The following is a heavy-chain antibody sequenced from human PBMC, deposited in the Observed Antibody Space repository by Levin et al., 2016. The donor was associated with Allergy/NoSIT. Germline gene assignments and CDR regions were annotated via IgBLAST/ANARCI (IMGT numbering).Heavy chain of an antibody. D-gene: IGHD3-10*01. Sequence: SGPTLVKPTQTLTLTCTFSGFSLSTSGVGVGWIRQPPGKALEWLALIYWDDDKRYSPSLKSRLTITKDTSKNQVVLTMTNMDPVDTATYYCAHRRSLWFGELFSMFDPWGQGTLVTVSS. CDR2: IYWDDDK. V-gene: IGHV2-5*02. J-gene: IGHJ5*02. CDR1: GFSLSTSGVG. CDR3: AHRRSLWFGELFSMFDP.